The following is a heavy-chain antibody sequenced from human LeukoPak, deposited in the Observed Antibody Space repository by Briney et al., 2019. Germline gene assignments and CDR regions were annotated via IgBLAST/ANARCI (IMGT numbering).Heavy chain of an antibody. V-gene: IGHV3-23*01. CDR2: IGGSGDRT. D-gene: IGHD3-10*01. J-gene: IGHJ4*02. CDR3: VRDEWFGEYAY. CDR1: GFTFNIYG. Sequence: PGRSLRLSCVASGFTFNIYGMNWVRQAPGKGRGWVSGIGGSGDRTYYADSVKGRFSISRDNSKNTMYLQMSSLRDEDTAVYYCVRDEWFGEYAYWGQATLVTVSS.